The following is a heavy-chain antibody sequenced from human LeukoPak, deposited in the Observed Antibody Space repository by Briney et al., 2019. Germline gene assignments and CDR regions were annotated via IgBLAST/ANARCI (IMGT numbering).Heavy chain of an antibody. V-gene: IGHV4-39*01. CDR1: GGSISSSSYY. CDR2: IYYSGST. J-gene: IGHJ3*02. Sequence: SETLSLTCTVSGGSISSSSYYWGWIRQPPGKGLEWIGSIYYSGSTYYNPSLKSRVTISVDTSKNQFSLKLSSVSAADTAVYYCARFLIVGAPQRAFDIWGQGTMVTVSS. CDR3: ARFLIVGAPQRAFDI. D-gene: IGHD1-26*01.